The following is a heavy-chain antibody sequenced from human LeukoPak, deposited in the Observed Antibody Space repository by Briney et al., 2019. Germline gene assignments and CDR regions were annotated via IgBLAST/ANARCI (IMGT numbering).Heavy chain of an antibody. V-gene: IGHV1-18*01. Sequence: ASVKVSCKASGYIFTSYGISWVRQAPGQGLEWMGWISAYNGNTNYAQKLQGRVTMTTDTSTSTGYMELRSLRSDDTAVYYCAKGHLMVYASYFDYWGQGTLVTVSS. D-gene: IGHD2-8*01. CDR3: AKGHLMVYASYFDY. CDR2: ISAYNGNT. J-gene: IGHJ4*02. CDR1: GYIFTSYG.